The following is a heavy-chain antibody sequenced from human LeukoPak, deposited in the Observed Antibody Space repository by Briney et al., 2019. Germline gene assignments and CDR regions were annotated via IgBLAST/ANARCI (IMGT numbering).Heavy chain of an antibody. CDR3: ASLAY. CDR2: IYSGGST. V-gene: IGHV3-53*01. Sequence: PGGSLRLSCTASGFTFSSYWMSWVRQAPGQGLEWVSVIYSGGSTYYADSVKGRFSISRDSSKNTLYLQMNSLRAEDTAVYYCASLAYWGQGTLVTVSS. CDR1: GFTFSSYW. J-gene: IGHJ4*02.